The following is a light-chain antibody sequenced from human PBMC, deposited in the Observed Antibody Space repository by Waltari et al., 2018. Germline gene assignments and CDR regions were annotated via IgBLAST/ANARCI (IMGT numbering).Light chain of an antibody. CDR1: QSISSW. V-gene: IGKV1-5*03. Sequence: DIQMTQSPSTLSASVGDRVTITCRASQSISSWLAWYQQKPGKAPKLLFYKASSLESGVPSRFSGSGSGTEFTLTISSLQPDDFATYYCQQYDNLPITFGQGTRLEIK. J-gene: IGKJ5*01. CDR3: QQYDNLPIT. CDR2: KAS.